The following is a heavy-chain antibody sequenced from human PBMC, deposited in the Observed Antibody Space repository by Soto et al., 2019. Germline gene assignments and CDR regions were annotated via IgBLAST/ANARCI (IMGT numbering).Heavy chain of an antibody. D-gene: IGHD3-22*01. CDR2: IIPILGIA. CDR3: ARDLAYYYDSSGFLGLDY. V-gene: IGHV1-69*04. CDR1: GGTFSSHI. J-gene: IGHJ4*02. Sequence: SVKVSCKASGGTFSSHIISWVRQAPGQGLEWMGRIIPILGIANYAQKFQGRVTITADKSTSTAYMELSSLRSEDTAVYYCARDLAYYYDSSGFLGLDYWGQGTLVTVSS.